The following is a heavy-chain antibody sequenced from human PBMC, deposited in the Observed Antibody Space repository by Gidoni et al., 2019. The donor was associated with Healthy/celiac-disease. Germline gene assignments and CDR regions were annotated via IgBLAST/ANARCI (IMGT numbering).Heavy chain of an antibody. Sequence: QITLKESGPTLVKPTQTLTLTCTFSGFSLSTSGVGVGWIRQPPGKARECLALIYCDDDKRYSPSLKSRLTITKDTSKNQVVLTMTNMDPVDTATYYCARQKRAVPFDYWGQGTLVTVSA. V-gene: IGHV2-5*02. CDR3: ARQKRAVPFDY. CDR1: GFSLSTSGVG. D-gene: IGHD2-2*01. CDR2: IYCDDDK. J-gene: IGHJ4*02.